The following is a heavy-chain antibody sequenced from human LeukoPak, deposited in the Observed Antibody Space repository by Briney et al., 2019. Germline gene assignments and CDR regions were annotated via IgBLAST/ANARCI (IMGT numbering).Heavy chain of an antibody. V-gene: IGHV3-23*01. D-gene: IGHD3-9*01. Sequence: PGGSLRLSCAASGFTFSSYAMSWVRQAPGKGLEWVSAISGSGGSTYYADSVKGRFTISRDNSKSTLYLQMNSLRAEDTAVYYCARASPGNYDILTGYFNDAFDIWGQGTMVTVSS. J-gene: IGHJ3*02. CDR1: GFTFSSYA. CDR2: ISGSGGST. CDR3: ARASPGNYDILTGYFNDAFDI.